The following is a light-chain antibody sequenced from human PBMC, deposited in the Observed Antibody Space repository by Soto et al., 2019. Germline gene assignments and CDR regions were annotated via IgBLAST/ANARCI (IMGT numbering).Light chain of an antibody. J-gene: IGKJ1*01. CDR2: VAS. V-gene: IGKV3-15*01. Sequence: EIVMTQSPATLSVSPGERATLSCRASQSVSSNLACYQQKPGQAPRLLIYVASTRATGIPARFSGSGSGTEFTITIRSMQSEDFAVYYRQQYNKGXPWTCGQGTKV. CDR1: QSVSSN. CDR3: QQYNKGXPWT.